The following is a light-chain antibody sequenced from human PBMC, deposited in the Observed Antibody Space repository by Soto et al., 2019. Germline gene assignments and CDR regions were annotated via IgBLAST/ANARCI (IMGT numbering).Light chain of an antibody. CDR2: VAS. V-gene: IGKV1-39*01. Sequence: DIQMTQSPSSLSASVGDRVTITCRASQSISNYLNWYQQNPGKAPKLLIYVASNLQSGVPSRFSGSGSGTDFPLTISSLQPEDFATYYCQQSYNAPVTFGQGTRLEIK. J-gene: IGKJ2*01. CDR3: QQSYNAPVT. CDR1: QSISNY.